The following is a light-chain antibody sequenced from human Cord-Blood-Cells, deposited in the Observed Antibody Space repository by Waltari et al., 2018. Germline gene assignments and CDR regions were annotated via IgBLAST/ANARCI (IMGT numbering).Light chain of an antibody. J-gene: IGLJ1*01. V-gene: IGLV1-40*01. Sequence: QSVLTQPPSVSGAPGQRVTISCTGRSSNIGAGSDVPWYQQLPGTAPKPLIYGNSNRPSGVPDRFSGSKSGTSASLAITGLQAEDEADYYCQSYDSSLSGYVFGTGTKVTVL. CDR2: GNS. CDR1: SSNIGAGSD. CDR3: QSYDSSLSGYV.